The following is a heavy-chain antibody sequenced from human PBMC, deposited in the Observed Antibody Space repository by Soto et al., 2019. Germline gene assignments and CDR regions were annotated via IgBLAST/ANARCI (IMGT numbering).Heavy chain of an antibody. Sequence: PSETLSLTCTVSGGSISSGGYYWSWIRQHPGKGLEWIGFIYYTGSTYYNPSLKNRLTISVDTSKNQFSLKLSSVAAADTAVYYCARVGSTPDYYGSGNWFDPWGQGTLVTVSS. CDR2: IYYTGST. J-gene: IGHJ5*02. CDR3: ARVGSTPDYYGSGNWFDP. V-gene: IGHV4-31*03. D-gene: IGHD3-10*01. CDR1: GGSISSGGYY.